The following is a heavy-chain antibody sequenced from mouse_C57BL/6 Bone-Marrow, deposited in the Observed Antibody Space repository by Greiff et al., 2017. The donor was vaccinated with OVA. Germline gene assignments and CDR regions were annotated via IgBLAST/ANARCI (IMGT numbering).Heavy chain of an antibody. CDR1: GYTFTDYY. Sequence: VQLQQSGPVLVKPGASVKMSCKASGYTFTDYYMNWVKQSHGKSLEWIGVINPYNGGTSYNQKFKGKATLTVDKSSSTAYMELNSLPSEDSAVYYCARGGYYGSSYVRYAMDYWGQGTSVTVSS. J-gene: IGHJ4*01. V-gene: IGHV1-19*01. D-gene: IGHD1-1*01. CDR2: INPYNGGT. CDR3: ARGGYYGSSYVRYAMDY.